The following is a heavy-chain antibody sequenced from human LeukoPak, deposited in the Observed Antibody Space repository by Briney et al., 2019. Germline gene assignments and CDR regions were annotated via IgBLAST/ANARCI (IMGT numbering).Heavy chain of an antibody. CDR3: ARGEALRQNYGMDV. CDR2: IYFSGST. CDR1: GGSIYGYY. Sequence: PSETLSLTCTVSGGSIYGYYWSWIRQLPGKGLEWIGDIYFSGSTNYNPSLKSRVTISVATSKNQFSLQLSSVTAADTAVYYCARGEALRQNYGMDVWGQGTTVTVSS. V-gene: IGHV4-59*01. D-gene: IGHD2/OR15-2a*01. J-gene: IGHJ6*02.